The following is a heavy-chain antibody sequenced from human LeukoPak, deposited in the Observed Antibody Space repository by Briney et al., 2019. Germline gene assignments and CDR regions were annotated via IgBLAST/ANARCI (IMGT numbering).Heavy chain of an antibody. CDR3: VRADGRDGYRGLVDY. CDR2: INHSGST. Sequence: SETLSLTCAVYGGSLSGYIWSWIRQPPGEGVEWMGEINHSGSTDYNPSLKSRVTMSVDTSRNQFSLKLNSVTAADAAVYYCVRADGRDGYRGLVDYWGQGTLVTVSA. CDR1: GGSLSGYI. V-gene: IGHV4-34*01. J-gene: IGHJ4*02. D-gene: IGHD5-24*01.